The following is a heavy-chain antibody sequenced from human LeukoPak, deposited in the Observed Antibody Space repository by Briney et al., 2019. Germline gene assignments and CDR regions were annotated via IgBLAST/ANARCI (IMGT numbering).Heavy chain of an antibody. D-gene: IGHD1-1*01. CDR2: IYSGGNT. CDR3: ARVGLFHWNTLQA. Sequence: GGSLRLSCAASGFIVSNNYMSWVRQAPGKGLEWVSVIYSGGNTYYADSVKGRSTISRDNSKNTLYLQMNSLRAEDTAVYYCARVGLFHWNTLQAWGQGTLVTVSS. V-gene: IGHV3-66*01. J-gene: IGHJ4*02. CDR1: GFIVSNNY.